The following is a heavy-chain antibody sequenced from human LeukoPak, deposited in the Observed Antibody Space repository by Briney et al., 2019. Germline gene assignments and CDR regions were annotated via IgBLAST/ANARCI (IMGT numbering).Heavy chain of an antibody. CDR2: IYHSGST. D-gene: IGHD4-11*01. V-gene: IGHV4-38-2*01. J-gene: IGHJ4*02. CDR3: ASLPSKTVTHDY. Sequence: PSETLSLTCAVSGYSISRSYYRGWIRQPPGKGLEWIGTIYHSGSTHYNPSLKSRVTLSVDTSKNQFSLKLRSVTAADTAVYYCASLPSKTVTHDYWGQGTLVTVSS. CDR1: GYSISRSYY.